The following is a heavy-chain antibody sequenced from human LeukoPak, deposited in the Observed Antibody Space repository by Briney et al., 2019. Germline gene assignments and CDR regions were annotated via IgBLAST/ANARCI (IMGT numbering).Heavy chain of an antibody. CDR2: INHNGNVN. D-gene: IGHD3-16*01. J-gene: IGHJ6*02. CDR1: GFTFSSYA. Sequence: TGGSLRLSCAASGFTFSSYAMSWVRQAPGKGLEWVASINHNGNVNYYVDSAKGRFTISRDNAKNSLYLQMSNLRAEDTAVYFCARGGGLDVWGQGATVTVSS. CDR3: ARGGGLDV. V-gene: IGHV3-7*03.